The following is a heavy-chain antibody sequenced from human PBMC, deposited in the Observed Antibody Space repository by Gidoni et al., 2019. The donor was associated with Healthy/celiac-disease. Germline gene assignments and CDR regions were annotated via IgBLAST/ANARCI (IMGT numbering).Heavy chain of an antibody. V-gene: IGHV3-30-3*01. J-gene: IGHJ4*02. CDR1: GFTFTSYA. CDR2: ISYDGSNK. Sequence: VQLVESGGGVVQPGRSLSLSCAASGFTFTSYAMHWVRQAPGKGLEWVAVISYDGSNKYYADSVKGRFTISRDNSKNTLYLQMNSLRAEDTAVYYCARDLLRSSTSCTPGYWGQGTLVTVSS. D-gene: IGHD2-2*01. CDR3: ARDLLRSSTSCTPGY.